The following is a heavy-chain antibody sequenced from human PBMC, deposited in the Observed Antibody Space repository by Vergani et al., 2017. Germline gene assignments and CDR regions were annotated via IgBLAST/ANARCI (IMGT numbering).Heavy chain of an antibody. D-gene: IGHD4-17*01. CDR2: ISGSGGST. Sequence: EVQLVESGGGLVQPGGSLRLSCAASGFTVSSNYMSWVRQAPGKGLEWVSAISGSGGSTYYACSVKGRFTISRDNAKNTLYLQMNSLRAEDTSVYYYAKLRTKGYGDYPSWGQGTLVTVSS. CDR3: AKLRTKGYGDYPS. CDR1: GFTVSSNY. V-gene: IGHV3-23*04. J-gene: IGHJ4*02.